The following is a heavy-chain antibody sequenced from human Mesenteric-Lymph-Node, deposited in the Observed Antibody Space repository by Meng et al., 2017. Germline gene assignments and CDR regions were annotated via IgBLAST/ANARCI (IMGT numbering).Heavy chain of an antibody. D-gene: IGHD6-19*01. J-gene: IGHJ4*02. CDR1: GFTFSSYV. Sequence: GESLKISCAASGFTFSSYVMHWVRQAPGKGLEWLAVIWYDGSNKYYADSVKGRFTISRDNSKNTLYLQMNSLRAEDTAVYYCAREYSSGWYYYWGQGTLVTVSS. CDR3: AREYSSGWYYY. V-gene: IGHV3-33*01. CDR2: IWYDGSNK.